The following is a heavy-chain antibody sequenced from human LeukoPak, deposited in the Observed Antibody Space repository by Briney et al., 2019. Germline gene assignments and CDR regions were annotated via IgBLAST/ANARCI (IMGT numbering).Heavy chain of an antibody. D-gene: IGHD3-10*01. Sequence: TGGSLRLSCAACGFIFDEYAMHWVRQVPGKGLEWVSGISWNSGSIGYADSVKGRFTISRDNAKNSLYLQMNSLRAEDMALYYCATLGEAMVRSGHALDIWGQGTMVIVSS. V-gene: IGHV3-9*03. CDR3: ATLGEAMVRSGHALDI. CDR1: GFIFDEYA. J-gene: IGHJ3*02. CDR2: ISWNSGSI.